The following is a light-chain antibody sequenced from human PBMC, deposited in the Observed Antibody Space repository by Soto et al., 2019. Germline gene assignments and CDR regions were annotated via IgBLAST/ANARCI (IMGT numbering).Light chain of an antibody. CDR3: QPYNNWPLT. J-gene: IGKJ4*01. Sequence: EVVMTQSPATVSVSPGERATLSCRASQSVSSNLAWYRQKPGQAPRLLMYGASTRATSISDRFSGSRSGAEFTLTINSLQSEDFAVYYCQPYNNWPLTFGGGTKV. CDR2: GAS. V-gene: IGKV3-15*01. CDR1: QSVSSN.